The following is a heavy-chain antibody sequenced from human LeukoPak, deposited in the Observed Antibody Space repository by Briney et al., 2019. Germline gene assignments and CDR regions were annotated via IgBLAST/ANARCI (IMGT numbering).Heavy chain of an antibody. CDR2: INPYSGGT. Sequence: ASVKVSCKASRDTLTDYYMHWVRQAPGQGLEWVGWINPYSGGTNYARKFQGRVTMTWDTSIGTAYMELSTLRSDDTAVYYCAEVVAATGTVALDIWGQGTMVSVSS. V-gene: IGHV1-2*02. CDR1: RDTLTDYY. J-gene: IGHJ3*02. D-gene: IGHD1-26*01. CDR3: AEVVAATGTVALDI.